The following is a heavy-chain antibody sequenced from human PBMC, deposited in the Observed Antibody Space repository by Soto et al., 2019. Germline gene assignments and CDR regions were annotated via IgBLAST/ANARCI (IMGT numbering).Heavy chain of an antibody. Sequence: QVQLVQSGAEVKKPGASVKVSCKASGYTFTSYGISWVRQAPGQGLEWMGWISAYNGNTNYAQKLQGRVTMTTDTPTSTAYMQRRSVRADDTAVYECARVGDYDILTGYYLEYFQHWGQGTLVTGSA. D-gene: IGHD3-9*01. CDR2: ISAYNGNT. J-gene: IGHJ1*01. CDR3: ARVGDYDILTGYYLEYFQH. V-gene: IGHV1-18*01. CDR1: GYTFTSYG.